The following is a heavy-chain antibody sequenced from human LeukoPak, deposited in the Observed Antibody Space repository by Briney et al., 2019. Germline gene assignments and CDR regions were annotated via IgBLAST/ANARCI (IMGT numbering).Heavy chain of an antibody. D-gene: IGHD3-10*01. CDR1: GYTFTSYY. Sequence: ASVKVSCKASGYTFTSYYKHWVRQAPGQGLEWMGIINPSGGSTSYAQKFQGRVTMTRDTSTSTVYMELSSLRSEDTAVYYCARGSLWFGELIPSYYYYYGMDVWGQGTTVTVSS. CDR2: INPSGGST. CDR3: ARGSLWFGELIPSYYYYYGMDV. V-gene: IGHV1-46*01. J-gene: IGHJ6*02.